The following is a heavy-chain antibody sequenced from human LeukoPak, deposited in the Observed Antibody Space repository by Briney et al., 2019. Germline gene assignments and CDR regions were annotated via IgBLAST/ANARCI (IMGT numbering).Heavy chain of an antibody. CDR1: GYSLIGYY. J-gene: IGHJ5*02. CDR3: ARAGYSSSWYPRDNWFDP. V-gene: IGHV1-2*02. CDR2: INPKSGDT. D-gene: IGHD6-13*01. Sequence: ASVKVSCKASGYSLIGYYMHWVRQAPGQGPEWMGWINPKSGDTNYAQNFQDRVTMTRDTSISTTYMELSSLRSDDTAMYFCARAGYSSSWYPRDNWFDPWGQGTLVTVSS.